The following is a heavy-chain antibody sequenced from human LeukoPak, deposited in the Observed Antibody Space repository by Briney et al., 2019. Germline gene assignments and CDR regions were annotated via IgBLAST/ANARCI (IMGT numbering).Heavy chain of an antibody. D-gene: IGHD2-15*01. V-gene: IGHV1-24*01. CDR2: FDPEKSET. CDR1: GDTLSELP. CDR3: ATGNSLGYCKGGRCFNY. J-gene: IGHJ4*02. Sequence: GASVKVSCKVSGDTLSELPMHWVRQAPGKGLEWMGGFDPEKSETIYPQKLRGRVSMTEETSTGTASMELSSLTSEDTAVYFCATGNSLGYCKGGRCFNYWGRGTQVIVSS.